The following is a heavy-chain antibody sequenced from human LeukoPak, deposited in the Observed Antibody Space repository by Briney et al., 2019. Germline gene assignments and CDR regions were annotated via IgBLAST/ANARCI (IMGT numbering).Heavy chain of an antibody. D-gene: IGHD1-14*01. Sequence: GGSLRLSCAVSGFTFTYYWMTWVRQAPGKGLEWVANINRDRSEKYYVDSVKGRFTISRDNAKNSLYLQMNSLRAEDTAVYYCATGTSGYNPYWGQGTLVTVSS. CDR1: GFTFTYYW. CDR2: INRDRSEK. V-gene: IGHV3-7*02. CDR3: ATGTSGYNPY. J-gene: IGHJ4*02.